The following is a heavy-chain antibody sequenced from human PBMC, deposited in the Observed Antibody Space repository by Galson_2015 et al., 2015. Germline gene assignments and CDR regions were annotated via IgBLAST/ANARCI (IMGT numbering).Heavy chain of an antibody. CDR1: GFTFSSYG. V-gene: IGHV3-30*18. Sequence: SLRLSCAASGFTFSSYGMHWVRQAPGKGLEWAAVISYDGSNKYYADSVKGRFTISRDNSKNTLYLQMNSLRAEDTAVYYCAKGRDITMIVVVMNWGQGTLVTVSS. CDR3: AKGRDITMIVVVMN. CDR2: ISYDGSNK. J-gene: IGHJ4*02. D-gene: IGHD3-22*01.